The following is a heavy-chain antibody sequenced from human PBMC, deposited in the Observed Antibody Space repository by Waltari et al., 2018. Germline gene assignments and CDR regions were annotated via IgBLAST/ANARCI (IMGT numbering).Heavy chain of an antibody. D-gene: IGHD6-13*01. CDR3: ARDLAAAGRGFDY. CDR1: GGTFSSYA. Sequence: KKPGSSVKVSCKASGGTFSSYAISWVRQAPGQGLEWMGGIIPIFGTANYAQKFQGRVTITTDESTSTAYMELSSLRSEDTAVYYCARDLAAAGRGFDYWGQGTLVTVSS. CDR2: IIPIFGTA. V-gene: IGHV1-69*05. J-gene: IGHJ4*02.